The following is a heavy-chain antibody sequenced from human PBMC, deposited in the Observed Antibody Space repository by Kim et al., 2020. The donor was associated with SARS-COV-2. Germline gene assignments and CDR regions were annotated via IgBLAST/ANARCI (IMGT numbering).Heavy chain of an antibody. CDR2: IYHSGST. D-gene: IGHD2-15*01. J-gene: IGHJ4*02. CDR3: AREDDIVSYSGGPHPGIIDY. V-gene: IGHV4-38-2*02. CDR1: GYSISSGYY. Sequence: SETLSLTCTVSGYSISSGYYWGWIRQPPGKGLEWIGSIYHSGSTYYNPSLKSRVTISVDTSKNQFSLKLSSVTAADTAVYYCAREDDIVSYSGGPHPGIIDYWGQGTLVTVSS.